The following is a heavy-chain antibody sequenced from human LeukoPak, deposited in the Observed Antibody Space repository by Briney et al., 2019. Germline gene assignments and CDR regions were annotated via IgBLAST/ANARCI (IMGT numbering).Heavy chain of an antibody. D-gene: IGHD6-13*01. Sequence: GGSLRLSCAASGFTLSTYAMSWVRQAPGKGLEWVSAISGSGGYTYYADSVKGRFTISRDNSKNTLYLQMNSLRAEDTAVYYCAKDQSSSWTLGAFDIWGQGTMVTVSS. V-gene: IGHV3-23*01. CDR2: ISGSGGYT. J-gene: IGHJ3*02. CDR3: AKDQSSSWTLGAFDI. CDR1: GFTLSTYA.